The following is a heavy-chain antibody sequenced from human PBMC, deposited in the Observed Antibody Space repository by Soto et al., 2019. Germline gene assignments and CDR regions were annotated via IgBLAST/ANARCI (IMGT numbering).Heavy chain of an antibody. Sequence: GGPLRLSCAGSGFSVSRSYMNWVRQAPGKGLEWLSIIYSGGSTKYADSVKDRFTISRDTSKNTVYLHMDRLRAEDTAVYYCARDSPEYGTGSPLESWGQGTLVTVSS. CDR3: ARDSPEYGTGSPLES. V-gene: IGHV3-53*01. J-gene: IGHJ4*02. CDR2: IYSGGST. CDR1: GFSVSRSY. D-gene: IGHD3-10*01.